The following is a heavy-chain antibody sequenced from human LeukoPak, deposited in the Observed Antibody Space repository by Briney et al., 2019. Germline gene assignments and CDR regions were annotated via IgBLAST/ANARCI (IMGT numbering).Heavy chain of an antibody. V-gene: IGHV4-39*01. Sequence: PSETLSLTCTVSGGSISSSSYYWGWIRQPPGEGLEWIGSIYYSGSTYYNPSLKSRVTISVDTSKNQFSLKLSSVTAADTAVYYCARLYSSGYYYGYFDYWGQGTLVTVSS. CDR2: IYYSGST. CDR1: GGSISSSSYY. J-gene: IGHJ4*02. CDR3: ARLYSSGYYYGYFDY. D-gene: IGHD3-22*01.